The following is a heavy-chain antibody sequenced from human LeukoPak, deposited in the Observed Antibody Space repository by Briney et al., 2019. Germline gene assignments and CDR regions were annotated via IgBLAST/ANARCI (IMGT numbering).Heavy chain of an antibody. CDR2: IYSGGNT. V-gene: IGHV3-66*01. CDR3: ARDRLHYGEYEKTFDY. CDR1: GFTVSSNY. J-gene: IGHJ4*02. D-gene: IGHD4-17*01. Sequence: GGSLRLSCAASGFTVSSNYMTWVRQAPGKGLEWASTIYSGGNTHYGDSVKGRFTISRDNSKNTLYLQMNSLRAEDTAVYYCARDRLHYGEYEKTFDYWGQGTLVSVSS.